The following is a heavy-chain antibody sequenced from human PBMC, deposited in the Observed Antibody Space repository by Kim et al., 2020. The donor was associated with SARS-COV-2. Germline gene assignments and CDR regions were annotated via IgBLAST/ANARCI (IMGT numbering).Heavy chain of an antibody. J-gene: IGHJ3*02. V-gene: IGHV1-2*04. CDR3: ASNYYDSSGYSESFAFDI. Sequence: ASVKVSCKASGYTFTGYYMHWVRQAPGQGLEWMGWINPNSGGTKYAQKFQGWVTMTRDTSISTAYMELSRLRSDDTAVYYCASNYYDSSGYSESFAFDIWGQGTMVTVSS. D-gene: IGHD3-22*01. CDR1: GYTFTGYY. CDR2: INPNSGGT.